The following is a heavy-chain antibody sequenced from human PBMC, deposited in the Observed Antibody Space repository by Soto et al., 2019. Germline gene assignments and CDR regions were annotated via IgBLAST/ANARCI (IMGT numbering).Heavy chain of an antibody. D-gene: IGHD2-2*01. CDR1: GGSFSCYY. J-gene: IGHJ6*02. V-gene: IGHV4-34*01. CDR3: AGYCSSSICTEDHYFALEV. Sequence: SETLSLTCAVYGGSFSCYYWSWIRQPPGKGLEWIGEINHSGSTNYNPSLKSRVTISVDTSKNQFSLKLSSVSAADTARYFCAGYCSSSICTEDHYFALEVWGQGTTVTVSS. CDR2: INHSGST.